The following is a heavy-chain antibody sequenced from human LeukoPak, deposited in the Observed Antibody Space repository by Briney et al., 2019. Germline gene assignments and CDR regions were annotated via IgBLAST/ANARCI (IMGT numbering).Heavy chain of an antibody. CDR3: ARAEKAVTGTLDS. Sequence: PSETLSLTCTVSGDSISNYYWSWIRQSPGKELEWIGYMYNRGSTIYNPSLKSRDTISTDTSKNQFSLRLTSVTAADTAVYYCARAEKAVTGTLDSWGQGTLITVSS. CDR2: MYNRGST. D-gene: IGHD6-19*01. J-gene: IGHJ4*02. V-gene: IGHV4-59*01. CDR1: GDSISNYY.